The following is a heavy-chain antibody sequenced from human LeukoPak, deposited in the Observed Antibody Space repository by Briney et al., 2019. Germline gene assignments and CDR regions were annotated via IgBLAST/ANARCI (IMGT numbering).Heavy chain of an antibody. CDR3: AIYYYGSGSSDY. Sequence: SETLSLTCTVSGGSISSSSYYWGWIRQPPGKGLEWIGSIYYSGSTYYNPSLKSRVTISVDTSKNQFSLKLSSVTVADTAVYYCAIYYYGSGSSDYWGQGTLVTVSS. D-gene: IGHD3-10*01. V-gene: IGHV4-39*01. CDR2: IYYSGST. CDR1: GGSISSSSYY. J-gene: IGHJ4*02.